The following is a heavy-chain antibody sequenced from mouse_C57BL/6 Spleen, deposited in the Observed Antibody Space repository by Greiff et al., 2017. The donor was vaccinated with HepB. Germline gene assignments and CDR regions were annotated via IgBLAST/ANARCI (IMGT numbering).Heavy chain of an antibody. CDR1: GYTFTEYT. Sequence: VMLVESGAELVKPGASVKLSCKASGYTFTEYTIHWVKQRSGQGLEWIGWFYPGSGSIKYNEKFKDKATLTADKSSSTVYMELSRLTSEDSAVYFCARHEDYYDYDGGFAYWGQGTLVTVSA. J-gene: IGHJ3*01. D-gene: IGHD2-4*01. CDR3: ARHEDYYDYDGGFAY. CDR2: FYPGSGSI. V-gene: IGHV1-62-2*01.